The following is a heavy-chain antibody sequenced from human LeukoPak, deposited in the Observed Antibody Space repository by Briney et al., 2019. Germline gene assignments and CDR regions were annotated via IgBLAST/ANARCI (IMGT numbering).Heavy chain of an antibody. J-gene: IGHJ4*02. CDR2: ISTNTGNP. D-gene: IGHD6-19*01. CDR1: GYTFTSYA. CDR3: ARDKTVAGTVY. V-gene: IGHV7-4-1*02. Sequence: ASVKVSCKASGYTFTSYAMNWVRQAPGQGLEWMGGISTNTGNPTYAQGFTGRFVFSLDTSVSTAYLQISSLKAEDTAVYYCARDKTVAGTVYWGQGTLVTVSS.